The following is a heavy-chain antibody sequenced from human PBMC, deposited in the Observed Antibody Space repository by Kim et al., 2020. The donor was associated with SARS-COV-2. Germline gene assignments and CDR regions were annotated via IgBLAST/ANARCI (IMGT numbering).Heavy chain of an antibody. J-gene: IGHJ4*02. V-gene: IGHV4-39*01. Sequence: SETLSLTCTVSGGSISSSSYYWGWIRQPPGKGLEWIGSIYYSGSIYYNPSLKSRVTISVDTSKNQFSLKLSSVTAADTAVYYCNGRGVTPTAGDYWGQGTLVTVSS. CDR2: IYYSGSI. CDR3: NGRGVTPTAGDY. CDR1: GGSISSSSYY. D-gene: IGHD4-4*01.